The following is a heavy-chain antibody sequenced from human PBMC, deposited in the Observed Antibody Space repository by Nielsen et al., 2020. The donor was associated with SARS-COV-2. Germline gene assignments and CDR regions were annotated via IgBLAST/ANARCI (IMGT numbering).Heavy chain of an antibody. V-gene: IGHV3-23*01. Sequence: GESLKISCAASGFTFNDYAMSWVRQAPGKELEWVSTISGRGGSTYYADSVKGRFTISRDNSKNTLSLQMNSLSAEDTAVYYCAKGNAMIVVGMTFDYWGQGTLVTVSS. CDR1: GFTFNDYA. J-gene: IGHJ4*02. D-gene: IGHD3-22*01. CDR2: ISGRGGST. CDR3: AKGNAMIVVGMTFDY.